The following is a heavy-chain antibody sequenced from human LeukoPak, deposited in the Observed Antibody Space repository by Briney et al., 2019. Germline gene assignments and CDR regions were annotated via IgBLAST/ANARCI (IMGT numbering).Heavy chain of an antibody. Sequence: GGSLRLSCAASGFTFSSYAMNWVRQAPGKGLEWVSVISGSGDSTYYADSVKGRFTISRDNSKNTLYLQMNSLRAEDTAVYYCAKPNTAMVYYYYYYYMDVWGKGTTVTVSS. CDR1: GFTFSSYA. D-gene: IGHD5-18*01. V-gene: IGHV3-23*01. CDR3: AKPNTAMVYYYYYYYMDV. CDR2: ISGSGDST. J-gene: IGHJ6*03.